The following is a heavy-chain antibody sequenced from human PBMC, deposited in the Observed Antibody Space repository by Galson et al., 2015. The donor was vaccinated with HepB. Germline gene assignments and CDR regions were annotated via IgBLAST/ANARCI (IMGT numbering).Heavy chain of an antibody. Sequence: SLRLSCAASGFTFSDHYMDWVRQAPGKGLEWVGRIRDKRNSYTTEYAASVKGRFTISRDDSKNSLYLQMNSLKTEDTAVYYCARDEKEAAPGGRRGYYYNYVDVWGKGTTVTVSS. CDR2: IRDKRNSYTT. CDR3: ARDEKEAAPGGRRGYYYNYVDV. V-gene: IGHV3-72*01. CDR1: GFTFSDHY. J-gene: IGHJ6*03. D-gene: IGHD6-13*01.